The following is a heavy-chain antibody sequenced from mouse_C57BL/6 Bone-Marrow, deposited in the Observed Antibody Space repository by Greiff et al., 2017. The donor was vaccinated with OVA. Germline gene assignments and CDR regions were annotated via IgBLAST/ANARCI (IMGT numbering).Heavy chain of an antibody. J-gene: IGHJ1*03. CDR3: ASYYYGSYWYFDV. Sequence: VQLQQSGPELVKPGASVKISCKASGYTFTDYYMNWVKQSHGKSLEWIGDINPNNGGTSYNQKFKGKATLTVDKSSSTAYMELRSLTSEDSAVYYCASYYYGSYWYFDVWGTGTTVTVSS. CDR1: GYTFTDYY. V-gene: IGHV1-26*01. CDR2: INPNNGGT. D-gene: IGHD1-1*01.